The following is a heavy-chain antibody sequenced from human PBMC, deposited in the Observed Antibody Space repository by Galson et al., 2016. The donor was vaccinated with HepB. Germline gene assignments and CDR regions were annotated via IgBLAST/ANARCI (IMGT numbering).Heavy chain of an antibody. Sequence: SLRLSCAASGFPFSYYTMNWVRQAPGKGLEWVSSITSTSSYIFYADSVKGRFTISRDNAKDSLYLQMNSLRAEDTALYYCARVAYSGYEPVKPFDAWGQGVLVTVSS. D-gene: IGHD5-12*01. J-gene: IGHJ5*02. CDR3: ARVAYSGYEPVKPFDA. CDR1: GFPFSYYT. V-gene: IGHV3-21*01. CDR2: ITSTSSYI.